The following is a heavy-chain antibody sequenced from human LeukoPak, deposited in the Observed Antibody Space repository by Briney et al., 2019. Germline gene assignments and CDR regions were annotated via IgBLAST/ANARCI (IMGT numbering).Heavy chain of an antibody. Sequence: GASVKVSCKASGYTFSNYGIIWVRQAPGQGLEWMGWISTYNGNTNYIQKLQGRVTVTTDTSTSTIYMELRSLRSEDTAVYYCASTRITMVRGVIKAAHNYWGQGTLVTVSS. D-gene: IGHD3-10*01. J-gene: IGHJ4*02. CDR1: GYTFSNYG. CDR2: ISTYNGNT. CDR3: ASTRITMVRGVIKAAHNY. V-gene: IGHV1-18*01.